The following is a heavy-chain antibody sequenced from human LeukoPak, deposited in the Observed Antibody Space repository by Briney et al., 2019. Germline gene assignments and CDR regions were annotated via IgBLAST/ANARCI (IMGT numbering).Heavy chain of an antibody. CDR2: INPNTGDT. CDR1: GYTFTGYY. Sequence: ASVKVSCKASGYTFTGYYMHWVRQAPGQGLEWMGWINPNTGDTHYAQRFQGRVTMARDTTINTGYMELNRLTSDDTAVYYCASYPRYSSSRPFDYWGQGTLVTVSS. J-gene: IGHJ4*02. V-gene: IGHV1-2*02. D-gene: IGHD6-19*01. CDR3: ASYPRYSSSRPFDY.